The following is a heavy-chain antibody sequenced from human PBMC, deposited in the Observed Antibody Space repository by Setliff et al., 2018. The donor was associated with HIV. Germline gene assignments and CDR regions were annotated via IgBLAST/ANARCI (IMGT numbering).Heavy chain of an antibody. Sequence: SETLSLTCTVSGDSIDRSNFFWTWIRQHPGKGLEWIGYIYYSWSATYNPSLKSQASISVDTSRNAFALKLSSVTAADTAVYFCARGGAVCGRDSCYYLDYWGQGNPVTVSS. CDR1: GDSIDRSNFF. V-gene: IGHV4-31*01. CDR2: IYYSWSA. J-gene: IGHJ4*02. CDR3: ARGGAVCGRDSCYYLDY. D-gene: IGHD2-21*02.